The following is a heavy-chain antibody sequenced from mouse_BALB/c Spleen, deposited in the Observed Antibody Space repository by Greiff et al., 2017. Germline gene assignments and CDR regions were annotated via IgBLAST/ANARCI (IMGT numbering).Heavy chain of an antibody. CDR3: VRQATGAFDY. CDR2: IRSKSNNYAT. J-gene: IGHJ2*01. CDR1: GFTFNTYA. V-gene: IGHV10-1*02. D-gene: IGHD6-1*01. Sequence: EAHLVESGGGLVQPKGSLKLSCAASGFTFNTYAMNWVRQAPGKGLEWVARIRSKSNNYATYYADSVKDRFTISRDDSQSMLYLQMNNLKTEDTAMYYCVRQATGAFDYWGQGTTLTVSS.